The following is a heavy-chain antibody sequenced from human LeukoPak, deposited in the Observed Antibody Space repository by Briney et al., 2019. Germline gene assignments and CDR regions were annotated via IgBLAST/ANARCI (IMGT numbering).Heavy chain of an antibody. Sequence: ASETLSLTCTVSGGSISSGGYYWSWIRQHPGKGLEWIGYIYYSGSTFHNPSLKSRVTISVDTSKNQFSLKLNSVTAADTAVYYCAADLLAFAFDIWGQGTMVTVSS. V-gene: IGHV4-31*03. CDR1: GGSISSGGYY. J-gene: IGHJ3*02. D-gene: IGHD3-3*02. CDR3: AADLLAFAFDI. CDR2: IYYSGST.